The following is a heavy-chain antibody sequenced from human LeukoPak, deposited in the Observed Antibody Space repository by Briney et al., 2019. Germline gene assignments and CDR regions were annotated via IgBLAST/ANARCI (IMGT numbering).Heavy chain of an antibody. CDR1: GGSISSSSYY. Sequence: SETLSLTCTVSGGSISSSSYYWSWIRQPPGKGLEWIGEINHSGSTNYNPSLKSRVTISVDTSKNQFSLKLSSVTAADTAVYYCARDYRSGWLYWGQGTLVTVSS. V-gene: IGHV4-39*07. J-gene: IGHJ4*02. D-gene: IGHD6-19*01. CDR2: INHSGST. CDR3: ARDYRSGWLY.